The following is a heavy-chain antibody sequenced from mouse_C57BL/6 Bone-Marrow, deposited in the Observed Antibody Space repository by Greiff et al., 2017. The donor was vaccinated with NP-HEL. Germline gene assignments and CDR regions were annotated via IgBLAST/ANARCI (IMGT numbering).Heavy chain of an antibody. Sequence: EVQLQQSGTVLARPGASVKMSCKTSGYTFTSYWMHWVKRRPGQGLEWIGAIYPGNSDTSYNQKFKGKAKLTAVTSASTAYMELSSLTNEDSAVYYCTSRSSNWYFDVWGTGTTVTVSS. D-gene: IGHD1-1*01. CDR3: TSRSSNWYFDV. CDR1: GYTFTSYW. V-gene: IGHV1-5*01. J-gene: IGHJ1*03. CDR2: IYPGNSDT.